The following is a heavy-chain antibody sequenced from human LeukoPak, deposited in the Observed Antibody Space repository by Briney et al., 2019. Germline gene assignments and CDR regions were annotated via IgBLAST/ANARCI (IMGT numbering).Heavy chain of an antibody. CDR1: GFTVSSNY. Sequence: QPGGSLRLSCAASGFTVSSNYMSWVRQAPGKGLEWVSSISGSGGGTNYPDSVKGRFTISRDNSKNTLYLQVNSLRAEDTAVYYCAKDPSVGSYGDYYFDHWGQGALVTVSS. J-gene: IGHJ4*02. CDR3: AKDPSVGSYGDYYFDH. V-gene: IGHV3-23*01. CDR2: ISGSGGGT. D-gene: IGHD4-17*01.